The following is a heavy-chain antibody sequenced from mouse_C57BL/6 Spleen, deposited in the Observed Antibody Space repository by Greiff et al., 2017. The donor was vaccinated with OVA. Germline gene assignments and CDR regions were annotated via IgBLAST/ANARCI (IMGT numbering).Heavy chain of an antibody. Sequence: VQLQQPGAELVKPGASVKLSCKASGYTFTSYWMHWVKQRPGQGLEWIGMIHPNSGSTNYNEKFKSKATLTVDKSSSTAYMQLSRLTSEDSAVYYCARGGYFSFDYWGQGTTLTVSS. D-gene: IGHD2-3*01. CDR2: IHPNSGST. V-gene: IGHV1-64*01. CDR3: ARGGYFSFDY. J-gene: IGHJ2*01. CDR1: GYTFTSYW.